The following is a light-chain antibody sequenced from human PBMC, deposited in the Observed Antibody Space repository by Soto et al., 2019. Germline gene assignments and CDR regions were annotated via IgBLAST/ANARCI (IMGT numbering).Light chain of an antibody. J-gene: IGLJ1*01. V-gene: IGLV2-14*02. Sequence: QSVLTQPASVSGSPGQSITISCTGTSSDVGSYNLVSWYQQHPGKAPKLIIYDVSPRPSGVSNRFSGSKSGNTASLTISGLQAEDEADYYCSSHPRSRTPYFFGTGTKVTVL. CDR2: DVS. CDR3: SSHPRSRTPYF. CDR1: SSDVGSYNL.